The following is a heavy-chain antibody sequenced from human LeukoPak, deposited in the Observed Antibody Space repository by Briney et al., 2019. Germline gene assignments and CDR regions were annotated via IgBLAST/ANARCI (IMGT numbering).Heavy chain of an antibody. D-gene: IGHD2-8*01. J-gene: IGHJ4*02. CDR3: AAGGVYDLLDN. Sequence: ASVKVSCKVSGYSPSELSMHWVRQAPGKGLEWMGGFDPENGEAVYAQKFQGRVTMTEDTSTDTSYVELNSLKSEDTAVYYCAAGGVYDLLDNWGQGTLVTVSS. CDR1: GYSPSELS. V-gene: IGHV1-24*01. CDR2: FDPENGEA.